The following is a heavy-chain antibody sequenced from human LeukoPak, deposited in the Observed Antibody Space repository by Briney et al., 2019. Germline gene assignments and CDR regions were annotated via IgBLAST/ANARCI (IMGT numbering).Heavy chain of an antibody. CDR1: GFTFSTYV. V-gene: IGHV3-23*01. Sequence: GGSLRLSCAASGFTFSTYVMNWVRQAPGKGLEWVSAISGSGDSTYYADSVKGRFTISRDSSKNTLYLQMNSLRDEDTAMYYCAKDRTVAGLYYFDYWGQGTLVTVSS. CDR3: AKDRTVAGLYYFDY. CDR2: ISGSGDST. J-gene: IGHJ4*02. D-gene: IGHD6-19*01.